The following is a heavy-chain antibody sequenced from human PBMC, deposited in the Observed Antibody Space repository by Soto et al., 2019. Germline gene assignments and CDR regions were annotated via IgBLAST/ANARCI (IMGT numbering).Heavy chain of an antibody. CDR3: AKDYWNIVVVPAIPEY. CDR2: ISGSGGST. CDR1: VFTFSSYA. Sequence: GGSLRLSCASSVFTFSSYAMSCVRHSPGKGLEWVSAISGSGGSTYYADSVKGRFTISRDNSKNTLYLQMNSLRAEDTAVYYCAKDYWNIVVVPAIPEYWGQGTLVTGSS. J-gene: IGHJ4*02. V-gene: IGHV3-23*01. D-gene: IGHD2-21*02.